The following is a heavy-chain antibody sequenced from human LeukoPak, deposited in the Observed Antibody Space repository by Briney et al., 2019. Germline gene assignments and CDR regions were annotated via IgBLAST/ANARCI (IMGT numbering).Heavy chain of an antibody. CDR2: LYSGGNA. CDR3: ARTTGARTFYFNGMDV. CDR1: EFTGSDNY. V-gene: IGHV3-53*01. J-gene: IGHJ6*02. D-gene: IGHD1-1*01. Sequence: GGSLRRSCSASEFTGSDNYMSWVRQAPGKGLEWVSILYSGGNAYYTDSVKGRFTISRDNSKNTVYLQMNSLRAGDTAVYFCARTTGARTFYFNGMDVWGQGTTVTVSS.